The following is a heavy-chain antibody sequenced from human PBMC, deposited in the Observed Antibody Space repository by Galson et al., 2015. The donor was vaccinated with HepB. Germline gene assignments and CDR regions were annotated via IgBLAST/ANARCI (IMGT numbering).Heavy chain of an antibody. Sequence: SLRLSCAASGFTFSSYSMNWVRQAPGKGLEWVSYISSSSSTIYYADSVKGRFTISRDNAKNSLYLQMNSLRAEDTAVYYCASPIAVADRYYYGMDVWGQGTTVTVSS. V-gene: IGHV3-48*04. D-gene: IGHD6-19*01. CDR3: ASPIAVADRYYYGMDV. CDR1: GFTFSSYS. CDR2: ISSSSSTI. J-gene: IGHJ6*02.